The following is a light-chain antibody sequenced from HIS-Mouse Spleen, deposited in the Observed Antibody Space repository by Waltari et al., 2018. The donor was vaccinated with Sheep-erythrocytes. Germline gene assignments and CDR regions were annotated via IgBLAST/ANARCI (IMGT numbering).Light chain of an antibody. CDR3: QQRSNWXYT. CDR2: DAS. CDR1: QSVSSY. J-gene: IGKJ2*01. V-gene: IGKV3-11*01. Sequence: EIVLTQSPATLSLSPGERATLSCRASQSVSSYLAWYQQKPGQAPRLLIYDASNRATGIPARFSGSGSGTDFTLTISSLEPEDFAVYYCQQRSNWXYTFGQGTKLEIK.